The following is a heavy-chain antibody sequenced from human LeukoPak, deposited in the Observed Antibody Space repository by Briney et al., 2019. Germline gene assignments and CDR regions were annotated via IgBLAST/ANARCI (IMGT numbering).Heavy chain of an antibody. Sequence: GGSLRLSCAASGFTFSSYGMSWVRQAPGKGLEWVAGISFDGSNEYYIESVKGRFTISRDNAKNSLYLQMNSLRAEDTAVYYCARPYYDFWSGPTQFDYWGQGTLVTVSS. CDR3: ARPYYDFWSGPTQFDY. V-gene: IGHV3-30*03. CDR1: GFTFSSYG. CDR2: ISFDGSNE. D-gene: IGHD3-3*01. J-gene: IGHJ4*02.